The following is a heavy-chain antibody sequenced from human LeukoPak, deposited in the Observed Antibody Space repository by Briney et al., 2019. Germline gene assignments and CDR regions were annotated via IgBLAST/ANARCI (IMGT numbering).Heavy chain of an antibody. V-gene: IGHV3-48*01. CDR1: GFTFSSYT. J-gene: IGHJ4*02. D-gene: IGHD1-7*01. Sequence: PGGSLRLSCAAFGFTFSSYTMNWVRQAPGKGLEWLSYIGISSSTIYYADSVKGRFTISRDNAKNSLYLQMNSLRAEDTAVYYCAELGNDDFCWGQGTLVTVSS. CDR3: AELGNDDFC. CDR2: IGISSSTI.